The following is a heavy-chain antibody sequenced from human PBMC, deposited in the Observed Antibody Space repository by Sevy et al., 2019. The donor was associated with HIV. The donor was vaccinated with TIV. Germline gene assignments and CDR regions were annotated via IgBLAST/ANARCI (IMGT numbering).Heavy chain of an antibody. J-gene: IGHJ4*02. CDR1: GFTFSRYS. Sequence: GGSLRLSCGASGFTFSRYSMNWVRQAPGKGLEWVSSISSGNSNSYYADSVKGRFTISRDNAKNSLYLHMNSLRAEDTAVYYCARGSGAVVAGNDFDYWGQGILVTVSS. CDR3: ARGSGAVVAGNDFDY. D-gene: IGHD6-19*01. CDR2: ISSGNSNS. V-gene: IGHV3-21*01.